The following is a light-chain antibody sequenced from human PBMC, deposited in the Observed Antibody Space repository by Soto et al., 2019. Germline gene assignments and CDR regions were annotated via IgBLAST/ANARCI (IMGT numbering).Light chain of an antibody. CDR3: QVWDSTSDHYV. J-gene: IGLJ1*01. V-gene: IGLV3-21*02. CDR2: DDR. CDR1: NIGSRS. Sequence: SYELTQPPSVSVAPGQTASISCGGNNIGSRSVHWYQQKPGQAPVLVVYDDRDRPSGIPERFAGSNSGNTATLTISRVEAGDEADYYCQVWDSTSDHYVFGAETKVTVL.